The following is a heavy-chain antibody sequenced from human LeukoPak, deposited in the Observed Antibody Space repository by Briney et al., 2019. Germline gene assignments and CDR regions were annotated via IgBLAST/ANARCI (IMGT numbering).Heavy chain of an antibody. V-gene: IGHV4-4*07. CDR1: GGSISSYY. CDR2: IYTSGST. CDR3: ARTFDILTGYFGPDAFDI. J-gene: IGHJ3*02. D-gene: IGHD3-9*01. Sequence: PSETLSLTCTVSGGSISSYYWSWIRQPAGKGLEWIGRIYTSGSTNYNPSLKSRVTMSVDTSKNQFSLKLSSVTAADTAVYYCARTFDILTGYFGPDAFDIWGQGTMVTVSS.